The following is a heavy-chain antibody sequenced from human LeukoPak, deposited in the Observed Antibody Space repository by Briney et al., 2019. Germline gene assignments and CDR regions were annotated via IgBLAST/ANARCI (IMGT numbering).Heavy chain of an antibody. CDR3: ARGGDYLDF. V-gene: IGHV3-48*03. J-gene: IGHJ4*02. Sequence: GWALRLSCAASGFTFSNDEMNWVRQAPGGGLEWVSYISTSCSTIYYADAVKGRFTISRDNANNSLYLQMNSLRAEDTAVYYCARGGDYLDFWGQGTLVIVSS. CDR1: GFTFSNDE. CDR2: ISTSCSTI.